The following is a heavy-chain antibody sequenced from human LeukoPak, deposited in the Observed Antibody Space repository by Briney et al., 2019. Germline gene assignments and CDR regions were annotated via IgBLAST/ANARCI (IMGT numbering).Heavy chain of an antibody. CDR2: IRSKAYGGTT. V-gene: IGHV3-49*03. CDR3: TRTPPSLRYFDWLLSGPGDY. CDR1: GFTFGDYA. Sequence: GGSLRLSCTASGFTFGDYAMSWFRQAPGKGLEWVGFIRSKAYGGTTEYAASVKGRFTISRDDSKSIAYLQMNSLKTEDTAVYYCTRTPPSLRYFDWLLSGPGDYWGQGTLVTVSS. D-gene: IGHD3-9*01. J-gene: IGHJ4*02.